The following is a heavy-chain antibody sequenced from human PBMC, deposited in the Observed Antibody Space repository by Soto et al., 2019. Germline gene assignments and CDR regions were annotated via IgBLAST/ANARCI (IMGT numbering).Heavy chain of an antibody. Sequence: SETLSLTCTVSGGSISIGYCTWIRHPPGKRLEWIGYIYLGGSINYNPSLKSRVIISVDTAKNQFSLSLSSVTAADTAVYYCARSDGRYWGQGTLVTVSS. CDR1: GGSISIGY. CDR3: ARSDGRY. V-gene: IGHV4-59*01. J-gene: IGHJ4*02. CDR2: IYLGGSI.